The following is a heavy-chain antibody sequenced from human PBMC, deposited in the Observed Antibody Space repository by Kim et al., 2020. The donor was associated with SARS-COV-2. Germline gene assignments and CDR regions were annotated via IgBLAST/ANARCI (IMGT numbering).Heavy chain of an antibody. CDR2: INAGNGNT. V-gene: IGHV1-3*01. D-gene: IGHD3-22*01. CDR3: ARVPMIVVVNTLYDMDV. J-gene: IGHJ6*02. CDR1: GYTFTSYA. Sequence: ASVKVSCKASGYTFTSYAMHWVRQAPGQRLEWMGWINAGNGNTKYSQKFQGRVTITRDTSASTAYMELSSLRSEDTAVYYCARVPMIVVVNTLYDMDVWGQGTTVTVSS.